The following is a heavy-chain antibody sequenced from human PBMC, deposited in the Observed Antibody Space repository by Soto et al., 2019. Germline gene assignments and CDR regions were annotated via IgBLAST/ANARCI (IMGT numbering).Heavy chain of an antibody. J-gene: IGHJ6*02. CDR1: GFTSSSYG. CDR2: ISGSGGSA. V-gene: IGHV3-23*01. CDR3: AKDVSGLDSDV. D-gene: IGHD3-10*01. Sequence: GGSLRLSCAVSGFTSSSYGMSWVRQAPGKGLEWVSAISGSGGSAYYADSVKGRFTISRDNSKNTLYLQMKSLRVDDSAVYYCAKDVSGLDSDVWGQGTTVTVSS.